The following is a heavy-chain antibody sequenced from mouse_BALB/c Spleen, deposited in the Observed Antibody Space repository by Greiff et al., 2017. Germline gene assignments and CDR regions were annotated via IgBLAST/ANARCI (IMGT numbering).Heavy chain of an antibody. D-gene: IGHD1-1*01. CDR1: GFNIKDTY. CDR2: IDPANGNT. J-gene: IGHJ4*01. CDR3: ARYLITTVVATDYAMDY. V-gene: IGHV14-3*02. Sequence: EVQLQQSGAELVKPGASVKLSCTASGFNIKDTYMHWVKQRPEQGLEWIGRIDPANGNTKYDQKFQGKATITADTSSNTAYLQLSSLTSEDTAVYYCARYLITTVVATDYAMDYWGQGTSVTVSS.